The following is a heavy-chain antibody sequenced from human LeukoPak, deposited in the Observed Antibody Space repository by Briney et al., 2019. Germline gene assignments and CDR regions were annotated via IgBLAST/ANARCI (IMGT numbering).Heavy chain of an antibody. CDR2: IKQDGSEK. V-gene: IGHV3-7*01. D-gene: IGHD1-1*01. CDR1: GFTFSSYW. J-gene: IGHJ4*02. CDR3: ARDEYTRLDY. Sequence: GGSLRLSCATSGFTFSSYWMSWVRQAPGKGLEWVANIKQDGSEKHYVDAVKGRFTISRDNAKNSLYLQMSSLRAEDTAVYYCARDEYTRLDYWGQGTLVTVSS.